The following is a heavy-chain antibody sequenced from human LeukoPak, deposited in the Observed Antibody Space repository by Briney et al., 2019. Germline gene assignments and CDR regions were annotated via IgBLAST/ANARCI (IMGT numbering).Heavy chain of an antibody. J-gene: IGHJ4*02. V-gene: IGHV3-48*01. Sequence: AGGSLRLSCAASGFTFSSYNMNWVRQAPGKGLEWVSFISSSGNTIYYTDSVKGRFTISRDNAKNSLHLQMNSLRAEDTAVYYCARSSGTGFDFWGQGTLVTVSS. CDR2: ISSSGNTI. D-gene: IGHD1-1*01. CDR1: GFTFSSYN. CDR3: ARSSGTGFDF.